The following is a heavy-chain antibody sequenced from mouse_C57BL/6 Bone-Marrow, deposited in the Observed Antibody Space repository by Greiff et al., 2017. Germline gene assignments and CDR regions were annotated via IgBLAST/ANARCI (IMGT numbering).Heavy chain of an antibody. CDR2: IYPGSGST. CDR3: ARSHSSGPWYYFDY. CDR1: GYTFTSYW. Sequence: QVQLKQPGAELVKPGASVKMSCKASGYTFTSYWITWVKQRPGQGLEWIGDIYPGSGSTNYNEKFKSKATLTVDTSSSTAYMQLSSLTSEDSAVYYCARSHSSGPWYYFDYWGQGTTLTVSS. V-gene: IGHV1-55*01. J-gene: IGHJ2*01. D-gene: IGHD3-1*01.